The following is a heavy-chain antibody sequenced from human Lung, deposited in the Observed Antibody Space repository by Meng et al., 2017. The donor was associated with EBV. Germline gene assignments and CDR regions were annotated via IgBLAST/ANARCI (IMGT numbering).Heavy chain of an antibody. J-gene: IGHJ4*02. Sequence: GPREGHPRVPLSSPSTVACCSYRMGWYYWNWIPQHPGEGLEWIGNIYYPGDTHYHPSLNRRVTISMDKSKNQFSLRLSSVTAADTAVYYCARISLSYYFDYSGFPNDYWGQGTLVTVSS. CDR3: ARISLSYYFDYSGFPNDY. CDR1: CCSYRMGWYY. CDR2: IYYPGDT. V-gene: IGHV4-31*02. D-gene: IGHD4-23*01.